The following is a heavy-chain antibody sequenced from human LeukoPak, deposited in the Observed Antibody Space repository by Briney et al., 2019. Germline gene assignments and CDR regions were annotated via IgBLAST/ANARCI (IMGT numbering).Heavy chain of an antibody. J-gene: IGHJ4*02. CDR2: INTNTGNP. D-gene: IGHD1-1*01. Sequence: ASVKVSCKASGYTFTSYAMNWVRQAPGQGLEWMGWINTNTGNPTYAQGFTGRFVFSLDTSVSTAYLQLSSLRAEDTAVYYCARGLWTTGTTRGNYWGQGTLVTVSS. CDR1: GYTFTSYA. CDR3: ARGLWTTGTTRGNY. V-gene: IGHV7-4-1*02.